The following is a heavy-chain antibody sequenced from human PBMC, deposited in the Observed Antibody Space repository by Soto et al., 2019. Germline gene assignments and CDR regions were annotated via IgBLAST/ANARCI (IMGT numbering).Heavy chain of an antibody. V-gene: IGHV1-18*01. CDR3: ARVATGALEY. CDR2: IHAYTGDR. Sequence: QVQMVQSGPEVKKPGASVKVSCKTSGYTFSSHGITWVRQAPGQGLEWMGWIHAYTGDRDYAQKVHGRGTIFTDTSTSTAYMELRMLRSDDTAVYFCARVATGALEYWGQGTLVTVSS. CDR1: GYTFSSHG. J-gene: IGHJ4*02. D-gene: IGHD1-1*01.